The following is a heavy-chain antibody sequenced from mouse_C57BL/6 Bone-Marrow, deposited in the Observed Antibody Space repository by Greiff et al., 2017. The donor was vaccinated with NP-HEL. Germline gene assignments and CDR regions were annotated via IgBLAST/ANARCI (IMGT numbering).Heavy chain of an antibody. D-gene: IGHD1-1*01. CDR3: AVYYGSSYLAY. V-gene: IGHV1-81*01. J-gene: IGHJ3*01. CDR2: IYPRSGNT. Sequence: QVQLKQSGAELARPGASVKLSCKASGYTFTSYGISWVKQRTGQGLEWIGEIYPRSGNTYYNEKFKGKATLTADKSSSTAYMELRSLTSEDSAVYFCAVYYGSSYLAYWGQGTLVTVSA. CDR1: GYTFTSYG.